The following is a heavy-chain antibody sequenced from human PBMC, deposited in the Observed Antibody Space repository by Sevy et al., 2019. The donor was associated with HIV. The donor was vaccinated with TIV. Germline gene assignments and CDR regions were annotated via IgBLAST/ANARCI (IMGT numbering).Heavy chain of an antibody. V-gene: IGHV4-28*01. CDR2: IYYSGRT. Sequence: LRLSCAVSGYSISSSNWLGWIRQPPGKGLEWIGYIYYSGRTYHNPSLKSRVSMSVDTSKNQFSLKLSSVTAVDTAVYYCARNRVRSSGRRLEAFDIWGQGTMVTVSS. CDR1: GYSISSSNW. CDR3: ARNRVRSSGRRLEAFDI. J-gene: IGHJ3*02. D-gene: IGHD3-22*01.